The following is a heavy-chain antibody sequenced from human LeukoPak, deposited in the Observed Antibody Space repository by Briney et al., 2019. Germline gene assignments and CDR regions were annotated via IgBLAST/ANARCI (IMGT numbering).Heavy chain of an antibody. CDR2: ISWDGGST. CDR1: GFTFDDYT. V-gene: IGHV3-43*01. CDR3: AKDLGARVNDAFEI. Sequence: GGSLRLSCAASGFTFDDYTMHWVRQAPGKGLVWVIHISWDGGSTYYADSVKGRFTISRDNSKNSLYLQINSLRTEDTALYYCAKDLGARVNDAFEIWGQGKMVTVSS. J-gene: IGHJ3*02. D-gene: IGHD3-16*01.